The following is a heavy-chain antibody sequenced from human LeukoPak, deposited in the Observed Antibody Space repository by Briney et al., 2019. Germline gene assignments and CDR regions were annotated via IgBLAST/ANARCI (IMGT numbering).Heavy chain of an antibody. CDR2: IRVSNGNT. J-gene: IGHJ4*02. D-gene: IGHD3-3*01. V-gene: IGHV1-18*01. Sequence: ASVKVSCKASGYSFSSYGISWVRQAPGQGLEWMGWIRVSNGNTNYEQKLQGRVTMTTDTSTSTAYMELRSLRSDDTAVYYCARGPTILGVATTTDYWGREPWSPSPQ. CDR3: ARGPTILGVATTTDY. CDR1: GYSFSSYG.